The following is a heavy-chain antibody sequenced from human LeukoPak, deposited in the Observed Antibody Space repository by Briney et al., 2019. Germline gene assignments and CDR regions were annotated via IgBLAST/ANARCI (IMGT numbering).Heavy chain of an antibody. CDR1: GASISSNY. Sequence: PSETLSLTCNVSGASISSNYLSWIRQSPGKGLEWITLINYSGHTFYNPSLRSRVTISVDMPKNQFSLNLNSVTAADTAVYYCARRRKDLNWFDPWGQGTLVTVSS. V-gene: IGHV4-59*05. CDR3: ARRRKDLNWFDP. CDR2: INYSGHT. J-gene: IGHJ5*02.